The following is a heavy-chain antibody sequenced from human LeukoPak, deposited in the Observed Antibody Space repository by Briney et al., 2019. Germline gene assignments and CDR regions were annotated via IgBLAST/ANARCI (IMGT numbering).Heavy chain of an antibody. V-gene: IGHV5-51*01. CDR2: IYPGDSDT. J-gene: IGHJ4*02. D-gene: IGHD3-10*01. Sequence: GESLQISCKGSGYSSTSYWTGWVRQMPGKGLEWMGIIYPGDSDTRYSPSFQGQVTISADKSISTAYLQWSSLKAADTAMYYCARKNRGVRGVFDYWGQGTLVTVSS. CDR1: GYSSTSYW. CDR3: ARKNRGVRGVFDY.